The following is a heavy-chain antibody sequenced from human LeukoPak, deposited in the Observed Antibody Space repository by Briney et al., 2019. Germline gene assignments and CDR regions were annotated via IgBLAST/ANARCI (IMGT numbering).Heavy chain of an antibody. D-gene: IGHD3-22*01. Sequence: GRSLRLSCAASGFTFSSYAMHWVRQAPGKGLEWVAVISYDGSNKYYADSVKGRFTISRDNSKNTLYLQMNSLRAEDTAVYYCARDRRGFTYYYDSSLGYWGQGILVTVSS. CDR3: ARDRRGFTYYYDSSLGY. J-gene: IGHJ4*02. CDR2: ISYDGSNK. CDR1: GFTFSSYA. V-gene: IGHV3-30-3*01.